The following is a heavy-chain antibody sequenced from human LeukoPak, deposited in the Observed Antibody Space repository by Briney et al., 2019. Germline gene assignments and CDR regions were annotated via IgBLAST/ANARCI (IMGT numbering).Heavy chain of an antibody. V-gene: IGHV4-39*02. CDR2: IYYSGST. CDR1: GGSISSSSYY. CDR3: ATPPVQSGGVDY. D-gene: IGHD1-1*01. Sequence: SETLSLTCTVSGGSISSSSYYWGWIRQPPGKGLEWIGSIYYSGSTYYNPSLKSRVTISVDTSKNHFSLKLSSVTAADTAVYYCATPPVQSGGVDYWGQGTLVTVSS. J-gene: IGHJ4*02.